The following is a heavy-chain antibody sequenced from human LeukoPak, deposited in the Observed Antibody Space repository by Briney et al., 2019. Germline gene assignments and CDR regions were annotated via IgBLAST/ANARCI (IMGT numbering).Heavy chain of an antibody. CDR3: ALNYDILTGYYCFDY. CDR2: INPNSGGT. CDR1: GYTFTSYD. J-gene: IGHJ4*02. V-gene: IGHV1-2*02. D-gene: IGHD3-9*01. Sequence: AASVKVSCKASGYTFTSYDINWVRQAPGQGLEWMGWINPNSGGTNYAQKFQGRVTMTRDTSISTAYMELSRLRSDDTAVYCCALNYDILTGYYCFDYWGQGTLVTVSS.